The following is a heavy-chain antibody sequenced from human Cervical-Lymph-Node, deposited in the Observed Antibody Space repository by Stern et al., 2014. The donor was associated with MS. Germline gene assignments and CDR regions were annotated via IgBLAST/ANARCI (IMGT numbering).Heavy chain of an antibody. J-gene: IGHJ4*02. CDR3: TREAIGHSGTFDF. CDR1: GGTFGSFA. CDR2: IIPIFGTA. V-gene: IGHV1-69*01. D-gene: IGHD6-19*01. Sequence: VQLVESGAEVKKPGSSVKVSCRASGGTFGSFAVNWVRQAPGQGLERMGGIIPIFGTANYAQRFQGRVTITADESTTTAYMELNSLTSDDTAVYFCTREAIGHSGTFDFWGQGTLVTVSS.